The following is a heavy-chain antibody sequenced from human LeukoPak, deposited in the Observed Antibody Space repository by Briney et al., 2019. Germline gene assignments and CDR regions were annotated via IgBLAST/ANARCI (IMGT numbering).Heavy chain of an antibody. J-gene: IGHJ4*02. V-gene: IGHV1-18*04. CDR2: ISAYNGNT. D-gene: IGHD3-9*01. Sequence: GASVTVSCKASGYTFTSYGISWVRQAPGQGLEWIGWISAYNGNTNYAQKIQGRVTMTTDTSTSTAYMELRSLRSDDTAVYYCARDQPQLRYFDWLLSPFDYWGQGTLVTVSS. CDR1: GYTFTSYG. CDR3: ARDQPQLRYFDWLLSPFDY.